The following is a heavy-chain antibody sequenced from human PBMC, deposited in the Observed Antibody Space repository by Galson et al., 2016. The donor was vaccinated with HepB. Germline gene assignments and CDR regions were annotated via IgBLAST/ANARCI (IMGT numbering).Heavy chain of an antibody. CDR2: ISYDGDNK. J-gene: IGHJ4*02. V-gene: IGHV3-30*18. CDR1: GFTFNTYG. D-gene: IGHD3-9*01. Sequence: SLRLSCAASGFTFNTYGMHWVRQAPGKGLEWVAVISYDGDNKYYADSVKGRFTISRDNSKNTLYLQMNSLRTEDTAVYYCAKGDDILTGDIGTGYFENWGQGTLVTVSS. CDR3: AKGDDILTGDIGTGYFEN.